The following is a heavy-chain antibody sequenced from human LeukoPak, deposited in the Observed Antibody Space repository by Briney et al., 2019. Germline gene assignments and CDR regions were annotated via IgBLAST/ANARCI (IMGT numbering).Heavy chain of an antibody. J-gene: IGHJ4*02. CDR1: GGSISSGSYY. CDR2: IYTSGST. Sequence: TLSLTCTVSGGSISSGSYYWSWIRQPAGKGLEWIGRIYTSGSTNYNPSLKSRVTISVDTSKNQFSLKLSSVTAADTAVYYCARVPAHTTSRRYYGSGSFDYWGQGTLVTVSS. CDR3: ARVPAHTTSRRYYGSGSFDY. V-gene: IGHV4-61*02. D-gene: IGHD3-10*01.